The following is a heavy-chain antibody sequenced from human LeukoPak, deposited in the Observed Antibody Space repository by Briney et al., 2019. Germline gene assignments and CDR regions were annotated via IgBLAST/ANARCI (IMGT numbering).Heavy chain of an antibody. CDR2: INPSGGTT. CDR3: ARGASSRGAFDI. CDR1: GYTLTSYY. V-gene: IGHV1-46*01. D-gene: IGHD6-13*01. J-gene: IGHJ3*02. Sequence: ASVKVSCKASGYTLTSYYIHWVRQAPGQGLEWVGIINPSGGTTIYAQKFQGRVTMTRDTSISTAYMELSRLRSDDTAVYYCARGASSRGAFDIWGQGTMVTVSS.